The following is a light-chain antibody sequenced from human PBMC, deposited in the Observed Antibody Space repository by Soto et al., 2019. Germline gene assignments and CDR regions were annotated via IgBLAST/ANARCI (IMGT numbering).Light chain of an antibody. J-gene: IGLJ2*01. CDR3: SSYTSTGTVV. CDR1: SSDVGGYDY. Sequence: QSALTQPASVSGSPGQSITISCTGTSSDVGGYDYVCWYQQYPGKAPKLMIYAVTNRPSGVSNRFSGSMSGNTASLSISGLQAEDEADYYCSSYTSTGTVVFGGGTKLTVL. V-gene: IGLV2-14*01. CDR2: AVT.